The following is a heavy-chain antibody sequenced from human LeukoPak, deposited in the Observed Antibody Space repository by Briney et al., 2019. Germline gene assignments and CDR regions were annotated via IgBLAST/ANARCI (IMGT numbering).Heavy chain of an antibody. J-gene: IGHJ4*02. D-gene: IGHD3-22*01. V-gene: IGHV4-31*03. Sequence: SSETLSLTCTVSGGSISSAGYYWTWIRQHPGKGLEWIGYINYSGNTYYNPSLKSRVTISVDRSKNQFSLKLSSVTAADTAVYYCARGDSYDSSGYYYAYWGQGTLVTVSS. CDR2: INYSGNT. CDR3: ARGDSYDSSGYYYAY. CDR1: GGSISSAGYY.